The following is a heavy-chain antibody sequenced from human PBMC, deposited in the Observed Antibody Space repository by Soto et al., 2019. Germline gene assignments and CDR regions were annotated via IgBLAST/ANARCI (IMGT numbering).Heavy chain of an antibody. J-gene: IGHJ4*02. V-gene: IGHV4-39*01. D-gene: IGHD3-10*01. CDR3: ARHQDSYYKDHFDY. CDR1: GGSVSSSDYY. Sequence: PSETLSLTCNVSGGSVSSSDYYWGWIRQPPGKGLEWIGSVYYSGITYYNPSLKSRVTVSVGTPKNQFSLRLRSVTAADTAVYYCARHQDSYYKDHFDYWGQGALVTVSS. CDR2: VYYSGIT.